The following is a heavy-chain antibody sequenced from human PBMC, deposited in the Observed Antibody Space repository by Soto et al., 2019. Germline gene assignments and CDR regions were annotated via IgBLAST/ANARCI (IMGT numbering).Heavy chain of an antibody. J-gene: IGHJ6*02. CDR1: GGSISSSSYY. V-gene: IGHV4-39*01. CDR2: IYYSGST. CDR3: ASSYYGPDGMDV. Sequence: PSETLSLTCTVSGGSISSSSYYWGWIRQPPGKGLEWIGSIYYSGSTYYNPSLKSRVTISVDTSKNQFSLKLSSVTAADTAVYYCASSYYGPDGMDVWGQGTTVTVSS. D-gene: IGHD3-10*01.